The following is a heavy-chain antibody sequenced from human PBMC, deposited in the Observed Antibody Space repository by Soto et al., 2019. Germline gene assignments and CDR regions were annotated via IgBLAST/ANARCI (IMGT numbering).Heavy chain of an antibody. CDR1: GGSMISYY. CDR3: GRVPNSYIFYFDY. CDR2: IYYAGST. J-gene: IGHJ4*02. Sequence: SETLSLTCTVSGGSMISYYWSWIRQPPGRGLEWIGFIYYAGSTNYNPSLKSRVTISVDASKNQFSLKLSSVTAADTAVYYCGRVPNSYIFYFDYWGQGTLVTVSS. D-gene: IGHD3-9*01. V-gene: IGHV4-59*01.